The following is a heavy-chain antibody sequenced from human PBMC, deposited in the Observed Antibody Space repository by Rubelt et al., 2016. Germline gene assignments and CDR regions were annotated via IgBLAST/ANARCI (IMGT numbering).Heavy chain of an antibody. V-gene: IGHV3-30*04. CDR3: ARDAVASSFDY. CDR1: GFTFSSYA. J-gene: IGHJ4*02. CDR2: ISYDGSNK. Sequence: CAASGFTFSSYAMHWVRQAPGKGLEWVAVISYDGSNKYYADSVKGRFTISRDNSKNTLYLQMNSLRAEDTAVYYCARDAVASSFDYWGQGTLVTVSS. D-gene: IGHD6-19*01.